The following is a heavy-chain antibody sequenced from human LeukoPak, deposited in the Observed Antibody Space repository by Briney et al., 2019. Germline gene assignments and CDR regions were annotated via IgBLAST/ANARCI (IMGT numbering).Heavy chain of an antibody. V-gene: IGHV3-7*01. D-gene: IGHD3-9*01. J-gene: IGHJ3*02. Sequence: GGSLRLSCAASGFTFSSYWMSWVRQAPGKGLEWVANIKQDGSEKYYVDSVKGRFTISRDNAKNSLYLQMNSLGAEDTAVYYCASQYAYYGILTGPGAFDIWGQGTMVTVSS. CDR1: GFTFSSYW. CDR2: IKQDGSEK. CDR3: ASQYAYYGILTGPGAFDI.